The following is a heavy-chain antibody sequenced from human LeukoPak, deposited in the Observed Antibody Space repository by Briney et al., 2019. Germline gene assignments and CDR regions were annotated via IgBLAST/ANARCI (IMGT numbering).Heavy chain of an antibody. J-gene: IGHJ4*02. V-gene: IGHV4-39*01. CDR2: IFYSGST. D-gene: IGHD3-9*01. Sequence: SETLSLTCTVSGGSISSSSYYWGWIRQPPGKGLERIGSIFYSGSTYYTSSLKSRVTISVDTSKSQFSLKLSSVTAADTAVYYCARVTRKDWLFSIGDYFDYWGQGTLVTVSS. CDR1: GGSISSSSYY. CDR3: ARVTRKDWLFSIGDYFDY.